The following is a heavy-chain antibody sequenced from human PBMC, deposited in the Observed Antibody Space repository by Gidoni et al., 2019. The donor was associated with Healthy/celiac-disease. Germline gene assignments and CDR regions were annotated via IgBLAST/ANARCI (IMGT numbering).Heavy chain of an antibody. D-gene: IGHD1-26*01. CDR2: IYYSGST. J-gene: IGHJ4*02. V-gene: IGHV4-39*01. Sequence: QLQLQESGPGLVKPSETLSPTSTVSGGSISSSSYYWGWIRQPPGKGLEWIRSIYYSGSTYYNPALKSRVTISVDTSKNQFSLKLSSVTAADTAVYYCASMGELLFFDYWGQGTLVTVSS. CDR1: GGSISSSSYY. CDR3: ASMGELLFFDY.